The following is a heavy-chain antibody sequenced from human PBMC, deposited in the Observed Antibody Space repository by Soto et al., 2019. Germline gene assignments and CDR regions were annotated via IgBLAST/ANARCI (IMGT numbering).Heavy chain of an antibody. V-gene: IGHV3-23*01. CDR2: ISGSGGST. CDR3: AKAGGHGFHYYYCMDV. CDR1: VFTFSSYA. D-gene: IGHD5-12*01. J-gene: IGHJ6*01. Sequence: PVGSLRLSCASSVFTFSSYAMSCVRHSPGKGLEWVSAISGSGGSTYYADSVKGRFTISRDNYKNTLYLQMKSLRAEDTAVYYCAKAGGHGFHYYYCMDVWGQGTTVTVSS.